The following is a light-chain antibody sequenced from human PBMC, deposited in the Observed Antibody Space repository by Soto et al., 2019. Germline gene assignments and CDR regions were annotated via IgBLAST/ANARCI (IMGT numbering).Light chain of an antibody. CDR2: GAS. CDR3: QQYGSSPPT. V-gene: IGKV3-20*01. CDR1: QSVSTNY. Sequence: EIVLTQSPGTLSLSPGERATLSCRASQSVSTNYLAWYQRKPGQAPRLLIYGASSRATDIPDRFSGSGSGTVFTLTITRLEAEDFAVYYCQQYGSSPPTFGQGTKVEIK. J-gene: IGKJ1*01.